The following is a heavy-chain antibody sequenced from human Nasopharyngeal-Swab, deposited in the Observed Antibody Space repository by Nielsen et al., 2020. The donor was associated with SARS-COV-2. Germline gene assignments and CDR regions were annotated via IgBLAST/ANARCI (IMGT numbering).Heavy chain of an antibody. CDR1: GYSFTSYW. Sequence: KVSCKGSGYSFTSYWIGWVRQMPGKGLEWMGIIYPGDSDTRYSPSFQGQVTISADKSISTAYLQWSSLKASDTAMYYCARWYSSSTYYYYYYMDVWGKGTTVTVS. V-gene: IGHV5-51*01. J-gene: IGHJ6*03. CDR2: IYPGDSDT. D-gene: IGHD6-6*01. CDR3: ARWYSSSTYYYYYYMDV.